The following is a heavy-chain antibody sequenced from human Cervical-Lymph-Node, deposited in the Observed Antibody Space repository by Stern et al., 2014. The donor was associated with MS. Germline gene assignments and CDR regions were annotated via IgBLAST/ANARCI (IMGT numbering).Heavy chain of an antibody. CDR2: FDPEHGET. D-gene: IGHD2-21*02. Sequence: VQLVQSGAEVKQPGASVKVSCKVSGYTLSEISMHWVRQATGKGLEWMGGFDPEHGETRYAQKCQGRVTMAEDRSTDTAYMELSSLRSEDTAVYYCATHRGRVTYYYGMDVWGQGTTVTVSS. V-gene: IGHV1-24*01. CDR3: ATHRGRVTYYYGMDV. J-gene: IGHJ6*02. CDR1: GYTLSEIS.